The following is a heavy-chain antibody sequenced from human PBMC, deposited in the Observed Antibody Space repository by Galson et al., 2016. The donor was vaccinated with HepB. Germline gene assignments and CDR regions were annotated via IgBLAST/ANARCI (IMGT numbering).Heavy chain of an antibody. CDR1: GFTFSSYW. J-gene: IGHJ5*02. CDR2: IKQDGSEK. V-gene: IGHV3-7*01. D-gene: IGHD3-16*01. CDR3: AREDIGGFDP. Sequence: SLRLSCAASGFTFSSYWMSWVRQAPGKRLEWVANIKQDGSEKDYVDSVKGRFTISRDNAKNSLYLQMNSLRAVDTAVYYCAREDIGGFDPWGQGTLVTVSS.